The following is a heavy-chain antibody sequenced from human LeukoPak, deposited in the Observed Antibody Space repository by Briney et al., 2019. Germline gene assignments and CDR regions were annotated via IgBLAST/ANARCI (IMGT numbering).Heavy chain of an antibody. J-gene: IGHJ4*02. CDR3: AKAAYGGYGDYFDY. CDR1: GFTFSSYG. CDR2: IWYDGSNK. V-gene: IGHV3-33*06. Sequence: GGSLRLSCAASGFTFSSYGMHWVRQAPGKGLEWVAVIWYDGSNKYYADSVKGRFTISRDNSKNTLYLQINSLRAEDTAVYYCAKAAYGGYGDYFDYWGQGTLVTVSS. D-gene: IGHD5-12*01.